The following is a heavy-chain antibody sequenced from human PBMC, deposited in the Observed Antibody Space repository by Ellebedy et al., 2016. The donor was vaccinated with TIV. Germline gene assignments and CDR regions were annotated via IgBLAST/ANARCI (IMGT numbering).Heavy chain of an antibody. CDR3: ARAPSVDPHMDV. Sequence: AASVKVSCKASGYTFTMHWVRQAPGQGLEWMGIINPTAGSTSSAQKFQGRVTMTSDTSTRTVYMELSSLRSEDTAVYYCARAPSVDPHMDVWGQGTTVTVSS. J-gene: IGHJ6*02. D-gene: IGHD6-19*01. V-gene: IGHV1-46*01. CDR1: GYTFT. CDR2: INPTAGST.